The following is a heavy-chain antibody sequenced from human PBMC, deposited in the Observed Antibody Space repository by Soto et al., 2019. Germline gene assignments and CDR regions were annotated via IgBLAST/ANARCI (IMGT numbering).Heavy chain of an antibody. J-gene: IGHJ6*03. V-gene: IGHV3-64*01. CDR3: ARRARPDFYYMDV. D-gene: IGHD6-6*01. CDR1: GFTISGYA. CDR2: ISSNGVGT. Sequence: GGSLRLSCAASGFTISGYAMDWVRQAPGKGLEYVSGISSNGVGTYYANSVQGRFTISRDNSKNTVYLQMGSLRPEDMAVYYCARRARPDFYYMDVWGKGTTVTVSS.